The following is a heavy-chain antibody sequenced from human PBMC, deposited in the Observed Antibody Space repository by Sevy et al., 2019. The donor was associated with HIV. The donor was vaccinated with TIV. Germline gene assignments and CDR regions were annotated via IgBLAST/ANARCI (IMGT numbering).Heavy chain of an antibody. J-gene: IGHJ4*02. CDR3: ARGGLEHLLPYFDY. Sequence: SETLSLTCTVSGYAISTNYYWGWIRQPPGKGLEWIGSIFHTGYIHYNPSLKRRVTISLDTSKNQFSLRLASVTAADTAIYYCARGGLEHLLPYFDYWGQGTLVTVSS. V-gene: IGHV4-38-2*02. D-gene: IGHD3-3*01. CDR2: IFHTGYI. CDR1: GYAISTNYY.